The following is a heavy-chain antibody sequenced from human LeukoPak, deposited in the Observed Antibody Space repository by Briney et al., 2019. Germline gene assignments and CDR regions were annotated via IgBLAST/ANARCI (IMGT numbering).Heavy chain of an antibody. CDR2: INPNSGGT. Sequence: ASVKVSCKASGYTFTGYYMHWVRQAPGQGLEWMGWINPNSGGTNYAQKFQGRVTMTRDTSISTAYMELSSLKSDDTAVYYCARGIRITMVRGVITSSYYYYMDVWGKGTTVTISS. J-gene: IGHJ6*03. D-gene: IGHD3-10*01. CDR1: GYTFTGYY. V-gene: IGHV1-2*02. CDR3: ARGIRITMVRGVITSSYYYYMDV.